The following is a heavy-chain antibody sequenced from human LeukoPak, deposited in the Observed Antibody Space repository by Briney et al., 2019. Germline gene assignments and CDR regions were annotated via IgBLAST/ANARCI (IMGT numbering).Heavy chain of an antibody. Sequence: GGSLRLSCAASGFTFSSYSMNWVRQAPGKGLEWVSSISSSSSYIYYADSVKGRFTISRDNAKNSPYLQMNSLRAEDTAVYYCARVSTVSRGAFDIWGQGTMVTVSS. V-gene: IGHV3-21*01. CDR2: ISSSSSYI. D-gene: IGHD4-17*01. CDR3: ARVSTVSRGAFDI. J-gene: IGHJ3*02. CDR1: GFTFSSYS.